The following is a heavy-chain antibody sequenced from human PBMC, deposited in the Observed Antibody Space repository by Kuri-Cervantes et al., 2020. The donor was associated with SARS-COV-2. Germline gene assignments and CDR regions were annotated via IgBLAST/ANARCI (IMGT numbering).Heavy chain of an antibody. CDR2: ISYDGNNE. CDR3: ARSHAVGKTSYFALDV. CDR1: GFAFSTYA. V-gene: IGHV3-30-3*01. Sequence: GESLKISCAASGFAFSTYAITWVRRAPGKGLEWVAVISYDGNNEYYAESVRGRFTISRDNSKNSLYLQMNSLRAEDTAVYYCARSHAVGKTSYFALDVWGQGTTVTVS. J-gene: IGHJ6*02. D-gene: IGHD7-27*01.